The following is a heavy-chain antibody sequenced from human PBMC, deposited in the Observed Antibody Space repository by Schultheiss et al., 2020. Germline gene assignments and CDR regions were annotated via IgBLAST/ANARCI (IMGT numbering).Heavy chain of an antibody. CDR2: IYYSGST. D-gene: IGHD4-17*01. J-gene: IGHJ6*02. V-gene: IGHV4-30-4*08. CDR3: ARDSPFYGDYGYYYGMDV. CDR1: GGSFSGYY. Sequence: SETLSLTCAVYGGSFSGYYWSWIRQPPGKGLEWIGYIYYSGSTYYNPSLKSRVTISVDTSKNQFSLKLSSVTAADTAVYYCARDSPFYGDYGYYYGMDVWGQGTTV.